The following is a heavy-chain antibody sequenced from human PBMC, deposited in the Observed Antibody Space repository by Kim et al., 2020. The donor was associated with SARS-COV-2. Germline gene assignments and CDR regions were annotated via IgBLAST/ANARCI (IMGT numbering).Heavy chain of an antibody. J-gene: IGHJ4*02. CDR3: AKGRDSSRGETVFDY. D-gene: IGHD6-13*01. Sequence: GSGKGRFPIPRDNSKSTVYLQMNSLRAEDTAVYYCAKGRDSSRGETVFDYWGQGTLVTVSS. V-gene: IGHV3-33*06.